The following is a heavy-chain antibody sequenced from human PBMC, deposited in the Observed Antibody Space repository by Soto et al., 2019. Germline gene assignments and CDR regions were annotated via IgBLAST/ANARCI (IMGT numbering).Heavy chain of an antibody. D-gene: IGHD4-17*01. CDR3: ARDLNYGTYYYYGMDV. J-gene: IGHJ6*02. V-gene: IGHV1-2*02. CDR2: INPNSGGT. Sequence: ASVKVSCKASGYTFTGYYMHWLRQAPGQGLEWMGWINPNSGGTNYAQKFQGRVTMTRDTSISTAYMELSRLRSDDTAVYYCARDLNYGTYYYYGMDVWGQGTTVTVSS. CDR1: GYTFTGYY.